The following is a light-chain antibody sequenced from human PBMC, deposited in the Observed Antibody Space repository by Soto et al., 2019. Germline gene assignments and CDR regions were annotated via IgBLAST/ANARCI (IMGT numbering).Light chain of an antibody. Sequence: SVPAQPAAVSGCPGQSINISFTGTRRDGGGYYSLSWYRQHPGKAPKLISSGVTNRPSGASGRISAPKSGNAAPLTISGLQAEAEADYFCTSSSSSDIFYGFGSETKGTVL. CDR1: RRDGGGYYS. J-gene: IGLJ1*01. CDR2: GVT. V-gene: IGLV2-14*01. CDR3: TSSSSSDIFYG.